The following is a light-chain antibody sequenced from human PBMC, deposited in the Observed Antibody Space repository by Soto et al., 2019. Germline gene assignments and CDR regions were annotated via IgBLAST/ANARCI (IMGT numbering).Light chain of an antibody. CDR2: GAS. Sequence: EVVMTQSPATLSVSPGEGATLSCRASQSVSSLLAWYQQKPGQAPRLLIYGASTRATGIPARFSGSESETEFALTISSLQSEDFAVYYCQQYLHWPITFGQGTRLDIK. CDR3: QQYLHWPIT. CDR1: QSVSSL. J-gene: IGKJ5*01. V-gene: IGKV3-15*01.